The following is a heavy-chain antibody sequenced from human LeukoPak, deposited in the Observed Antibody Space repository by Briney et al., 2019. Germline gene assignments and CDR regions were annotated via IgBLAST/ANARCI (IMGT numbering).Heavy chain of an antibody. J-gene: IGHJ6*03. D-gene: IGHD4-23*01. CDR1: GGSISSSHW. Sequence: SETLSLTCAVSGGSISSSHWWSWVRQPPGKGLEWIGDIYHSESTNYNPSLKSRVTISVDKSKNQFSLKLTSVTAADTAVYYCAREGASGWNYGGGYMDIWGKGTTVTVSS. CDR2: IYHSEST. V-gene: IGHV4-4*02. CDR3: AREGASGWNYGGGYMDI.